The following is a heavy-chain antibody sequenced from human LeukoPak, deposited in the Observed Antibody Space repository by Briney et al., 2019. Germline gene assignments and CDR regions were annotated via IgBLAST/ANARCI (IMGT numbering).Heavy chain of an antibody. J-gene: IGHJ4*02. CDR2: ISSSSSYI. CDR1: GFTFSSYS. CDR3: ARDIAAAGGYFDY. Sequence: GGSLRLSCAASGFTFSSYSMNWVRQAPGKGLEWVSSISSSSSYIYYADSVKGRFTISRDNSKNTLYLQMHSLRAEDTAVYYCARDIAAAGGYFDYWGQGTLVTVSS. V-gene: IGHV3-21*01. D-gene: IGHD6-13*01.